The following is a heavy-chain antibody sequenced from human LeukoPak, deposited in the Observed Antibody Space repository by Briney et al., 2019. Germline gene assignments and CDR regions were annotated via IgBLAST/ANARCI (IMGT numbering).Heavy chain of an antibody. V-gene: IGHV1-69*01. CDR1: GGTFSSYA. CDR3: ARARYCSGGSCYPYYYYYMDV. Sequence: ASVKVSCKASGGTFSSYAISWVRQAPGQGLEWMGGIIPIFGTANYAQKFQGRVTITADESTSTAYMELSSPRSEDTAVYYCARARYCSGGSCYPYYYYYMDVWGKGTTVTVSS. D-gene: IGHD2-15*01. CDR2: IIPIFGTA. J-gene: IGHJ6*03.